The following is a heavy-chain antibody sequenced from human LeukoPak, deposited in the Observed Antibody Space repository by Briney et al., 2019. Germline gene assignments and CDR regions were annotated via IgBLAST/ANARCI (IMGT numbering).Heavy chain of an antibody. CDR1: GYTFTGYY. CDR3: AGEGSSSESYWSAP. J-gene: IGHJ5*02. CDR2: INPNSGGT. D-gene: IGHD6-6*01. Sequence: ASVKVSCKASGYTFTGYYMHWVRQAPGQGLEWMGWINPNSGGTNYAQKFQGRVTMTRDTSISTAYMELSRLRSDDTAVYYCAGEGSSSESYWSAPWGQGTLVTVPS. V-gene: IGHV1-2*02.